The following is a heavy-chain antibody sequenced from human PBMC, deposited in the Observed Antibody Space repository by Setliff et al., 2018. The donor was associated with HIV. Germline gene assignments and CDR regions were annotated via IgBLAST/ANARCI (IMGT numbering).Heavy chain of an antibody. D-gene: IGHD3-3*01. CDR2: INHSGST. CDR1: GGSFTGDY. J-gene: IGHJ4*02. V-gene: IGHV4-34*01. Sequence: PSQTLSLTCAVYGGSFTGDYWTWIRQPPGKGLEWIGEINHSGSTNYNPSLKSRVTASVDTSKNQLFLRVTSVTAADSAVYYCARGSFRGSGYFVRYFDYWGQGTLVTVSS. CDR3: ARGSFRGSGYFVRYFDY.